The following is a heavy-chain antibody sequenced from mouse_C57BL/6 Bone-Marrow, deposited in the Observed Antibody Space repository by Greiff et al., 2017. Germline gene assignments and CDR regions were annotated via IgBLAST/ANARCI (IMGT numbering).Heavy chain of an antibody. CDR2: IDPSDSYS. CDR3: ASGEVPFAY. CDR1: GYTFTSYW. J-gene: IGHJ3*01. V-gene: IGHV1-50*01. Sequence: QVQLQQPGAELVKPGASVKLSCKASGYTFTSYWMQWVKQRPGQGLEWIGEIDPSDSYSNYNQKFKGKATLTVDTSSSTAYMQLSSLTSEDSAVYYCASGEVPFAYWGQGTLVTVSA.